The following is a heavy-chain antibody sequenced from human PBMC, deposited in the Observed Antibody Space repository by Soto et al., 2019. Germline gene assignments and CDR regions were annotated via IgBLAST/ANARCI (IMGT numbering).Heavy chain of an antibody. D-gene: IGHD5-18*01. CDR1: GYTFTSYY. Sequence: ASVKVSCKASGYTFTSYYMHWVRQAPGQGLEWMGIINPSGGSTSYAQKFQGRVTMTRDTSTSTVYMELSSLRSEDTAVYYCARDPPNTAMVPLKFDYWGQGTLVTVSS. CDR2: INPSGGST. CDR3: ARDPPNTAMVPLKFDY. J-gene: IGHJ4*02. V-gene: IGHV1-46*01.